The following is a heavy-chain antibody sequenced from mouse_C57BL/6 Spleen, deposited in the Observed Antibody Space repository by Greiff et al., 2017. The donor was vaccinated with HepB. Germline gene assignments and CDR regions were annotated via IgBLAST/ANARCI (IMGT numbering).Heavy chain of an antibody. CDR3: ARTMRWLLREYFDV. Sequence: VQLQQSGAELVRPGASVKLSCKASGYTFTDYYINWVKQRPGQGLEWIARIYPGSGNTYYNEKFKGKATLTAEKSSSTAYMQLSSLTSEDSAVYFCARTMRWLLREYFDVWGTGTTVTVSS. CDR2: IYPGSGNT. V-gene: IGHV1-76*01. D-gene: IGHD2-3*01. J-gene: IGHJ1*03. CDR1: GYTFTDYY.